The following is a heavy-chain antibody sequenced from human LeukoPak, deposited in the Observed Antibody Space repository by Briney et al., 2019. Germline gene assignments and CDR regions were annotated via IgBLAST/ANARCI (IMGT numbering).Heavy chain of an antibody. V-gene: IGHV4-34*01. Sequence: SETLSLTCAVYGGSFSGYYWSWIRKPPGKGLEWIGEINHSGSTNYNPSLKSRVTISVDTSKNQFSLKLSSVTAADTAVYYCARGYYYVRFWGQGTLVTVSS. CDR3: ARGYYYVRF. J-gene: IGHJ4*02. CDR2: INHSGST. CDR1: GGSFSGYY. D-gene: IGHD3-10*02.